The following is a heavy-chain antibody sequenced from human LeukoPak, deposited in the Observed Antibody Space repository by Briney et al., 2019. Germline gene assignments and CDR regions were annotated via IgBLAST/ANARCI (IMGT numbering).Heavy chain of an antibody. D-gene: IGHD4-11*01. CDR3: ARGQHRWDYSHNLMSF. CDR1: GFTFSNYD. Sequence: GRSLRLSCAASGFTFSNYDMHWVRQAPGKGLEWVALISYDGSNKFYAYSVKGRFTISRDNSKNTLYLLVNSLRADDTAVYYCARGQHRWDYSHNLMSFWGQGTLVTVSS. J-gene: IGHJ3*01. V-gene: IGHV3-30*04. CDR2: ISYDGSNK.